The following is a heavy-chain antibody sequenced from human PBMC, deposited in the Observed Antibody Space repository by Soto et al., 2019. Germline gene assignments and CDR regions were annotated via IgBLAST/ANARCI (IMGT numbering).Heavy chain of an antibody. CDR2: ISGSGGST. CDR1: GFTFSSYA. Sequence: PGGSLRLSCAASGFTFSSYAMSWVRQAPGKGLEWVSAISGSGGSTYYADSVKGRFTISRDNSKNTLYLQMNSLRAEDTAVYYRAKPDCSSTSCLNYFDYWGQGTLVTVSS. J-gene: IGHJ4*02. D-gene: IGHD2-2*01. CDR3: AKPDCSSTSCLNYFDY. V-gene: IGHV3-23*01.